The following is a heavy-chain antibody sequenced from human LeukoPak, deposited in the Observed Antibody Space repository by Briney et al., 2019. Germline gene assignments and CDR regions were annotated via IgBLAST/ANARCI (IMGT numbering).Heavy chain of an antibody. V-gene: IGHV7-4-1*02. CDR3: ARSNNDGDYLGVGFDY. CDR1: GYTFTSYY. D-gene: IGHD4-17*01. J-gene: IGHJ4*02. CDR2: INTNTGNP. Sequence: ASVKVSCKASGYTFTSYYMHWVRQAPGQGLEWMGWINTNTGNPTYAQGFTGRFVFSLDTSVSTTYLQISSLGTEDTAIYYCARSNNDGDYLGVGFDYWGQGALVTVSS.